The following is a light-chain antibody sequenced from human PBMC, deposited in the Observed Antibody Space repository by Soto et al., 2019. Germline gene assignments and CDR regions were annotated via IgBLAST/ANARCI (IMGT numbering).Light chain of an antibody. CDR3: QQYGSSPLS. V-gene: IGKV3-20*01. CDR2: DAS. J-gene: IGKJ4*01. CDR1: QIVRSNY. Sequence: EIVFTQSPDTLSLSPGERATLSCRASQIVRSNYLAWYQQKPGQAPRFLIYDASSRATGIPDRFSGSGSGTDFTLTISRLEPEDLAVYYWQQYGSSPLSFGGGTKVEIK.